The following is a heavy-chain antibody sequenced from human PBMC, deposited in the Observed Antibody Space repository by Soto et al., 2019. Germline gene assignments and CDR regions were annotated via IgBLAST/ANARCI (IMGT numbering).Heavy chain of an antibody. V-gene: IGHV3-53*01. CDR3: ARSTYYDILADSYYYYAMDV. CDR1: GFTVGSNY. Sequence: EVQLVESGGGLTQPGVSLRLSCAASGFTVGSNYMSWVRQAPGKGLEWVSVIYSEGTPYYADSVKGRFTISRENSNNTLYLHMNNLRAEDTAVYYCARSTYYDILADSYYYYAMDVGGQGTTVTGSS. CDR2: IYSEGTP. D-gene: IGHD3-9*01. J-gene: IGHJ6*02.